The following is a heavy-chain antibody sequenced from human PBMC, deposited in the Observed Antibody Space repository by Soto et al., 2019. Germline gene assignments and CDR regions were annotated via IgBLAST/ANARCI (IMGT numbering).Heavy chain of an antibody. D-gene: IGHD5-12*01. Sequence: SESLSLTCAVYGGSFSDYFWSWIRQPPSKGLEWIGEISHSGGTSYNPSLKSRVTISVDTSKNQFFLNLSSVTAADTAVYYCARGLQRRFGGYKGLGYHGMDVWGQGTTVTVSS. CDR1: GGSFSDYF. V-gene: IGHV4-34*01. CDR2: ISHSGGT. CDR3: ARGLQRRFGGYKGLGYHGMDV. J-gene: IGHJ6*02.